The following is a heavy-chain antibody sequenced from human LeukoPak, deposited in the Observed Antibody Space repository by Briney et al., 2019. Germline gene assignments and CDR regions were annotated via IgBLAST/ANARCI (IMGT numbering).Heavy chain of an antibody. CDR1: GYTFTGYY. CDR3: ARFLRSPVDPYAFDI. J-gene: IGHJ3*02. CDR2: INPNSGGT. D-gene: IGHD3-16*01. V-gene: IGHV1-2*02. Sequence: ASVKVSRKASGYTFTGYYMHRVRQAPGQGLEWMGWINPNSGGTNYAQKFQGRVTMTRDTSISTAYMELSRLRSDDTAVYYCARFLRSPVDPYAFDIWGQGTMVTVSS.